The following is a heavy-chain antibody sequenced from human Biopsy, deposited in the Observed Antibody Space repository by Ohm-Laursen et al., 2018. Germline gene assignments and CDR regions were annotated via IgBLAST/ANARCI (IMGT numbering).Heavy chain of an antibody. CDR1: GFAFSYYG. J-gene: IGHJ5*02. V-gene: IGHV3-33*01. D-gene: IGHD3-9*01. Sequence: RSLRLSCTAFGFAFSYYGLHWVRQAPGKGLQWVAVMWSDGINKNYADSVKGRFTVSRDNSNNVLYLQMSSLRDEGSAVYYCARDDDTTGHYMILNHWGQGTLVTVSS. CDR2: MWSDGINK. CDR3: ARDDDTTGHYMILNH.